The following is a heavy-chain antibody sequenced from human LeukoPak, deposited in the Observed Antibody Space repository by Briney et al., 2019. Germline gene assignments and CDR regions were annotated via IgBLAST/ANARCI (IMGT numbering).Heavy chain of an antibody. CDR3: ARGSYYGSGSPDY. Sequence: PSETLSLTCTVSGGSISRGGYYWSWIRQHPGKGLEWIGYIYYSGSTYYNPSLKSRVTISVDTSKNQFSLKLSSVTAADTAVYYCARGSYYGSGSPDYWGQGTLVTVSS. J-gene: IGHJ4*02. D-gene: IGHD3-10*01. CDR1: GGSISRGGYY. CDR2: IYYSGST. V-gene: IGHV4-31*03.